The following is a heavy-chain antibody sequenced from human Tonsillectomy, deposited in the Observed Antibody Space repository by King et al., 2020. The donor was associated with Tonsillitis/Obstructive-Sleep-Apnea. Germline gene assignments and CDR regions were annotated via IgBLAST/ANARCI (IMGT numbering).Heavy chain of an antibody. CDR3: ARLRNKLDYDFWSGYYFFDY. J-gene: IGHJ4*02. CDR1: GGSVSSGSYY. CDR2: IYYSGST. V-gene: IGHV4-61*01. Sequence: VQLQESGPGLVKPSETLSLTCTVSGGSVSSGSYYWSWIRQPPGKGLEWIGYIYYSGSTNYNPSLESRVTISVDTSKNQFSLKLSSVTAADTAVYYCARLRNKLDYDFWSGYYFFDYWGQGTLVTVSS. D-gene: IGHD3-3*01.